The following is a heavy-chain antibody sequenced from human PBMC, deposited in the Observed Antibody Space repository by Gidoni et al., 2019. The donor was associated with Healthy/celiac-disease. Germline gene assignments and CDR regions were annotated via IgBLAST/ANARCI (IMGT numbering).Heavy chain of an antibody. CDR1: GFTFSSSA. D-gene: IGHD6-13*01. CDR3: AKDLRYSSSWYGGNWFDP. CDR2: ISGSGGST. V-gene: IGHV3-23*01. J-gene: IGHJ5*02. Sequence: EVQLLESGGGLVQPGGSLRLSCAASGFTFSSSAMRWVRQAPGKGLEWVSAISGSGGSTYYADSVKGRFTISRDNAKNTLYLQMNSLRAEDTAVYYCAKDLRYSSSWYGGNWFDPWGQGTLVTVSS.